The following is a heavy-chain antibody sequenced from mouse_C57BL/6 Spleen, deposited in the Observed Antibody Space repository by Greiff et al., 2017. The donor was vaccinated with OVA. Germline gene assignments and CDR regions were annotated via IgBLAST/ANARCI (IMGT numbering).Heavy chain of an antibody. D-gene: IGHD4-1*01. V-gene: IGHV1-82*01. CDR3: ARYWDGDYFDY. CDR1: GYAFSSSW. CDR2: IYPGDGDT. Sequence: QVQLQQSGPELVKPGASVKISCKASGYAFSSSWMNWVKQRPGKGLEWIGRIYPGDGDTNYNGKFKGKATLTADKSSSTAYMQLSSLTSEDSAVYFCARYWDGDYFDYWGQGTTLTVSS. J-gene: IGHJ2*01.